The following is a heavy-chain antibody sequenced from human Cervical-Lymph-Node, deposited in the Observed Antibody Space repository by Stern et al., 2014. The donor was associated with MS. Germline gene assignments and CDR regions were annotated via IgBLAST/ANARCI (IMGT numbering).Heavy chain of an antibody. CDR1: GGTFSSSYA. CDR3: ARGIVTNRPAATLHNLFDP. V-gene: IGHV1-69*09. D-gene: IGHD2-15*01. CDR2: ITPMIGLA. J-gene: IGHJ5*02. Sequence: VQLVESGAEVKKPGSSVNVSCKASGGTFSSSYAVSWVRQAPGQGLEWRGRITPMIGLANYAQKFQTRLTITADKSSSTVYMRLSSLTSEDTALYYCARGIVTNRPAATLHNLFDPWGQGTLVTVSS.